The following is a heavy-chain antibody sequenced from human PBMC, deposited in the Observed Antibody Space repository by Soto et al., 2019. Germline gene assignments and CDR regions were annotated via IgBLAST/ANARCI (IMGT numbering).Heavy chain of an antibody. J-gene: IGHJ4*02. Sequence: QVQLQESGPGLVKPSETLSLTCTVSGGSISSYYWSWIRQPPGKGLEWIGYIYYSGSTNYNPSLKSRVTISVDTSKNQFSLKLSSVTAADTAVYYCARLHSSCWLGYWGQGTLVTVSS. CDR3: ARLHSSCWLGY. D-gene: IGHD6-13*01. V-gene: IGHV4-59*08. CDR2: IYYSGST. CDR1: GGSISSYY.